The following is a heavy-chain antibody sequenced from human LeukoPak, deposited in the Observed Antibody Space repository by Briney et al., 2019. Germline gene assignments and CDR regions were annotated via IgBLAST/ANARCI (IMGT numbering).Heavy chain of an antibody. CDR1: GYSFSSNW. V-gene: IGHV5-51*01. CDR3: ARPPTTRDAFDI. CDR2: IYPGDSDT. D-gene: IGHD4-17*01. Sequence: GESLKISCKGSGYSFSSNWIGWVRQMPGKGLEWMGIIYPGDSDTRYSPSFQGQVTISADKSISTAYLQWSSLKASDTAMYSCARPPTTRDAFDIWGQGTMVTVSS. J-gene: IGHJ3*02.